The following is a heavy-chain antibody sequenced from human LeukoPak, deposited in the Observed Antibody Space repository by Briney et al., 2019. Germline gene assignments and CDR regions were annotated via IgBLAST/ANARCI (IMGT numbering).Heavy chain of an antibody. Sequence: PGGSLRLSCAASGFTFSSYSMNWVRQAPGKGLEWVSYISSSSSIIYYADSVKGRFTISRDNAKNSLYLQMNSLRAEDTAVYYCARDLYGVVTAFDYWGQGTLVTVSS. J-gene: IGHJ4*02. CDR3: ARDLYGVVTAFDY. CDR1: GFTFSSYS. V-gene: IGHV3-48*01. D-gene: IGHD3-3*01. CDR2: ISSSSSII.